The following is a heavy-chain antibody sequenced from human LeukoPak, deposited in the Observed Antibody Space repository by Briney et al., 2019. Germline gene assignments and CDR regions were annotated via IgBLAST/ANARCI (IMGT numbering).Heavy chain of an antibody. D-gene: IGHD3-10*01. V-gene: IGHV4-31*03. Sequence: SQTLSLTCTVSGGSISSGGYYWRWIRQHPGKGLEWIGYIYYSGSTYYNPSLKSRVTISVDTSKNQFSLKLSSVTAADTAVYYCAREGLWFGGNLDYWGQGTLVTVSS. CDR3: AREGLWFGGNLDY. CDR2: IYYSGST. J-gene: IGHJ4*02. CDR1: GGSISSGGYY.